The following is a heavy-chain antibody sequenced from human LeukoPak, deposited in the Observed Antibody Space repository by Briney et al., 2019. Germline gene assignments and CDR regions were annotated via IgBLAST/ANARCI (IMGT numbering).Heavy chain of an antibody. J-gene: IGHJ4*02. CDR1: GFIFSSYS. V-gene: IGHV3-21*01. D-gene: IGHD2-15*01. CDR2: ISSSSSYI. CDR3: ARGRYCSGGSCYGFAALDY. Sequence: GGSLRLSCAASGFIFSSYSINWVRQAPGKGLEWVSSISSSSSYIYYADSVKGRFTISRDNAKNSLYLQMNSLRAEDTAVYYCARGRYCSGGSCYGFAALDYWGQGTLVTVSS.